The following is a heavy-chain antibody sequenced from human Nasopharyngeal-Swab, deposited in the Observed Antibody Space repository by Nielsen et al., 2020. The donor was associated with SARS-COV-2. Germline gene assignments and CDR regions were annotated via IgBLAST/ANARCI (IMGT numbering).Heavy chain of an antibody. V-gene: IGHV3-21*01. CDR3: ASVLVVPAAIINWPYGMDV. D-gene: IGHD2-2*01. Sequence: WIRQPPGKGLEWVSSISSSSSYIYYAGSVKGRFTISRDNAKNSLYLQMNSLRAEDTAVYYCASVLVVPAAIINWPYGMDVWGQGTTVTVSS. CDR2: ISSSSSYI. J-gene: IGHJ6*02.